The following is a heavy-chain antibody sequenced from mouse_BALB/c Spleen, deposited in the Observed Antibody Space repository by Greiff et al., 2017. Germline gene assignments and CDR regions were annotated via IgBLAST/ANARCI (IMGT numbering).Heavy chain of an antibody. CDR2: IRSKSNNYAT. V-gene: IGHV10S3*01. CDR1: GFTFNTNA. Sequence: EAGGGLVQPKGSLKLSCAASGFTFNTNAMNWVRQAPGKGLEWVARIRSKSNNYATYYADSVKDRFTISRDDSQSMLYLQMNNLKTEDTAMYYCVRDGYYYAMDYWGQGTSVTVSS. J-gene: IGHJ4*01. CDR3: VRDGYYYAMDY. D-gene: IGHD2-2*01.